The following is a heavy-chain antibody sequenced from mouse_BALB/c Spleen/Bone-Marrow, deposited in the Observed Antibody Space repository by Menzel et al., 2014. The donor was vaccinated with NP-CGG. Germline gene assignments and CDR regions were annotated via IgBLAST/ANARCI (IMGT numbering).Heavy chain of an antibody. J-gene: IGHJ2*01. CDR3: ARHEGGEMGFDY. D-gene: IGHD2-3*01. Sequence: VQLQQSGAGLVKPGASVKLSCKASGYTFIEYIIHWVKQRSGQGLEWIGWFYPGSGSIKYNEKFKDKATLTADKSSSTVYMELSRLTSEDSAVYFCARHEGGEMGFDYWGQGTTLTVSS. V-gene: IGHV1-62-2*01. CDR1: GYTFIEYI. CDR2: FYPGSGSI.